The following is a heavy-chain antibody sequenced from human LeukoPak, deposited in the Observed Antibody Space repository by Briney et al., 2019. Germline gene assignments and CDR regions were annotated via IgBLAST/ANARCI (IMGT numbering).Heavy chain of an antibody. Sequence: PSETLSLTCTVSGGSISSSSYYWGWIRQPPGKGLEWIGTIYYSGATYYNPSLKSRDIISVDTSKNQFSLKLSSVTAADTAVYYCARIVPAATTHDYWGQGTLVTVSS. J-gene: IGHJ4*02. D-gene: IGHD2-2*01. V-gene: IGHV4-39*01. CDR2: IYYSGAT. CDR3: ARIVPAATTHDY. CDR1: GGSISSSSYY.